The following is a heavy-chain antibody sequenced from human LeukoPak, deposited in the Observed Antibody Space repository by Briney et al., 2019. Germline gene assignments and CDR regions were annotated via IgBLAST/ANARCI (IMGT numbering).Heavy chain of an antibody. V-gene: IGHV3-21*01. CDR3: ASLPSGYCSSTSCPNFDY. J-gene: IGHJ4*02. Sequence: GGSLRLSCAASGFTFRKSVMGWVRQAPGKGLEWVSSISSSSSYIYYADPVKGRFTISRDNAKNSLYLQMNSLRAEDTAVYYCASLPSGYCSSTSCPNFDYWGQGTLVTVSS. CDR2: ISSSSSYI. CDR1: GFTFRKSV. D-gene: IGHD2-2*01.